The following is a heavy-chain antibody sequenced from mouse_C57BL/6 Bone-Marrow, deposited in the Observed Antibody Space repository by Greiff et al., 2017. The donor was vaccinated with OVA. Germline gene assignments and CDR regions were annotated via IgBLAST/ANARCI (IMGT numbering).Heavy chain of an antibody. CDR3: AHWGSNYL. CDR1: GFNIKDYY. D-gene: IGHD2-5*01. V-gene: IGHV14-2*01. Sequence: EVQLQQSGAELVKPGASVKLSCTASGFNIKDYYMHWVKQRTEQGLEWIGRIDPEDGETKYAPKFPGKATITADTSSNTAYLQLSSLTSEDTAVYYCAHWGSNYLRGQGTLVTVSA. CDR2: IDPEDGET. J-gene: IGHJ3*01.